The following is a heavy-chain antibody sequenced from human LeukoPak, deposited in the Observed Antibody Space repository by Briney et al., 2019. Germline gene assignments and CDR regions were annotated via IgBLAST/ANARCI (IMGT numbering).Heavy chain of an antibody. D-gene: IGHD2-15*01. J-gene: IGHJ3*02. Sequence: SSETLSLTCAVYVGSFSGDYWTWVRQAPGKGLEWIGEIIHTGITNYSPSLKSRVTVSVDTSNNQVSLKLTSVTAADTAMYFCARRPVAATRGGCFGAFDMWGQGTMVTVTS. CDR3: ARRPVAATRGGCFGAFDM. V-gene: IGHV4-34*12. CDR2: IIHTGIT. CDR1: VGSFSGDY.